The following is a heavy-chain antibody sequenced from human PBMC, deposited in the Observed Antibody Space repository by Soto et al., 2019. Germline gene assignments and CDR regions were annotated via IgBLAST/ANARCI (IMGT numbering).Heavy chain of an antibody. CDR1: GFHFRNYC. CDR2: IWNDGNGY. V-gene: IGHV3-33*01. J-gene: IGHJ6*02. D-gene: IGHD6-13*01. CDR3: ARRQISTHTRGAASARGGMDV. Sequence: GGSLRLAFAASGFHFRNYCMDWVRPAPGKGLEWVAVIWNDGNGYYYANSVKGRFTISRDNSKNTLYLQMSSLRAEDTAVYYCARRQISTHTRGAASARGGMDVWGQGTTVTVSS.